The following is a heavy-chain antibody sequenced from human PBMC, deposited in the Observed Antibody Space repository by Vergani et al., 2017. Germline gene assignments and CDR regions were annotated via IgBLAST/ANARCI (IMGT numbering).Heavy chain of an antibody. CDR1: GFTFSRYS. CDR3: ARGIRVGSYYGTDFFDY. CDR2: ISSISSYI. Sequence: EVQLVESGGGLVKPGGSLRLSCAASGFTFSRYSMNWVPQAPGNGLEVVSSISSISSYIYYADSVKGRFAISRDNAKNSLYLQMNSLRAEDTAVYYCARGIRVGSYYGTDFFDYWGQGSLVTVSS. D-gene: IGHD1-26*01. V-gene: IGHV3-21*01. J-gene: IGHJ4*02.